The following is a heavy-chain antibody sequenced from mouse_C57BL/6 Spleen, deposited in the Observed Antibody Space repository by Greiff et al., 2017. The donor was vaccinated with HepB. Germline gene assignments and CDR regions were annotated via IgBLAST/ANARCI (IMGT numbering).Heavy chain of an antibody. CDR3: TRGGDYVYFDY. V-gene: IGHV5-9-1*02. CDR2: ISSGGDYI. D-gene: IGHD2-4*01. Sequence: EVQRVESGEGLVKPGGSLKLSCAASGFTFSSYAMSWVRQTPEKRLEWVAYISSGGDYIYYADTVKGRFTISRDNARNTLYLQMSSLKSEDTAMYYCTRGGDYVYFDYWGQGTTLTVSS. CDR1: GFTFSSYA. J-gene: IGHJ2*01.